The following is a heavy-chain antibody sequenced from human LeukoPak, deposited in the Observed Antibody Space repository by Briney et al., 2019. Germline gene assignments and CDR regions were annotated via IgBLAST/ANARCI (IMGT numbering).Heavy chain of an antibody. CDR2: IYHSGST. V-gene: IGHV4-38-2*01. J-gene: IGHJ3*02. CDR3: ARRIFGVVIILSSMGAFDI. CDR1: GYSISSGYY. D-gene: IGHD3-3*01. Sequence: SETLSLTCAVSGYSISSGYYWGWTRQPPGKGLEWIGSIYHSGSTYYNPSLKSRVTISVDTSKNQFSLKLSSVTAADTAVYYCARRIFGVVIILSSMGAFDIWGQGTMVTVSS.